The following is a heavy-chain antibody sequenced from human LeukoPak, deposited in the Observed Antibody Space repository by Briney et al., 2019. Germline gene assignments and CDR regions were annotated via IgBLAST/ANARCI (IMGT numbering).Heavy chain of an antibody. V-gene: IGHV4-59*08. J-gene: IGHJ6*02. CDR2: IYYSGST. Sequence: NPSETLSLTCTVSGGSISSYYWSWIRQPPGKGLEWIGYIYYSGSTNYNPSLKSRVTISVDTSKNQFSLKLSSVTAADTAVYYCARHGKGSEHIVVVTAPDIYGMDVWGQGTTVTVSS. CDR3: ARHGKGSEHIVVVTAPDIYGMDV. D-gene: IGHD2-21*02. CDR1: GGSISSYY.